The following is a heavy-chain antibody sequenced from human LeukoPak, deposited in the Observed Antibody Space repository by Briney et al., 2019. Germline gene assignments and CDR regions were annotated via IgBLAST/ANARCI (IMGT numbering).Heavy chain of an antibody. CDR1: GGSFSGYY. Sequence: SETLSLTCAVYGGSFSGYYWSWIRQPPGKGLEWIGEINHGGSTNYNPSLKSRVTISVDTSKNQFSLKLSSVTAADTAVYYCARDRWSIAALPYYYYGMDVWGQGTTVTVSS. D-gene: IGHD6-6*01. J-gene: IGHJ6*02. CDR2: INHGGST. V-gene: IGHV4-34*01. CDR3: ARDRWSIAALPYYYYGMDV.